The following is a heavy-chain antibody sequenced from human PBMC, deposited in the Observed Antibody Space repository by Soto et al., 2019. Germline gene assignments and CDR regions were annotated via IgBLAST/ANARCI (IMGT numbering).Heavy chain of an antibody. V-gene: IGHV4-39*01. CDR3: ARTLRYYSDSSGYLVHDAFDI. Sequence: QLQLQESGPGLVKPSETLSLTCTVSGGSISRSSYYWGWIRQPPGKGLEWIGSIYYSGSTYYNPSLKSRVTISVDTSKTQLYLKLSSVTAADTAVYYCARTLRYYSDSSGYLVHDAFDIWGQGTMVTVSS. J-gene: IGHJ3*02. CDR2: IYYSGST. D-gene: IGHD3-22*01. CDR1: GGSISRSSYY.